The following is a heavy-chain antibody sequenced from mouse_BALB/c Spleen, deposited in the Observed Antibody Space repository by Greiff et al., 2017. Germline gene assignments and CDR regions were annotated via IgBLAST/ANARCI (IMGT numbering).Heavy chain of an antibody. CDR3: AREGQMDSSGYDYAFDY. CDR1: DLAVIPIAF. V-gene: IGHV15-2*02. CDR2: ILPSIGRT. D-gene: IGHD3-2*01. J-gene: IGHJ4*01. Sequence: QVQLQQSGSELRSPGSSVKLSCKASDLAVIPIAFMSWVRQKTGHGLEWIGDILPSIGRTIYGEKFEDIATLAADTVSNTAYLELNSLTTEDSAIYYCAREGQMDSSGYDYAFDYWGQGTTVTVSS.